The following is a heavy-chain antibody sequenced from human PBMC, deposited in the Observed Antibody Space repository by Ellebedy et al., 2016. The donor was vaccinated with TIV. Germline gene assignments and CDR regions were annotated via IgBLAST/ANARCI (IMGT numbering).Heavy chain of an antibody. CDR2: VFYGGSA. Sequence: SETLSLTRSVSGTSISSYYWSWIRQSPGKRLEWIGNVFYGGSATDNPSLKGRVTMSFDTSRNEFSLNLTSVTAADTAVYYCARHVCRYSILGLVFCSRASGDAFDVWGQGTMVTVS. V-gene: IGHV4-59*08. D-gene: IGHD3/OR15-3a*01. CDR1: GTSISSYY. CDR3: ARHVCRYSILGLVFCSRASGDAFDV. J-gene: IGHJ3*01.